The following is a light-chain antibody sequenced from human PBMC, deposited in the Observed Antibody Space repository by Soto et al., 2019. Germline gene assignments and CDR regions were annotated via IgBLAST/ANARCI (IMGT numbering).Light chain of an antibody. J-gene: IGLJ2*01. CDR2: DTN. CDR3: LLSYSGARV. V-gene: IGLV7-46*01. CDR1: TGAVTSGHF. Sequence: QAVVTQEPSLTVSPGGTVTLTCGSSTGAVTSGHFPFWFQQKPGQAPRALIDDTNTKHSWTPARFSGSLLGGKAALTLSGAQPEDEAEYYCLLSYSGARVFGGGTTLTVL.